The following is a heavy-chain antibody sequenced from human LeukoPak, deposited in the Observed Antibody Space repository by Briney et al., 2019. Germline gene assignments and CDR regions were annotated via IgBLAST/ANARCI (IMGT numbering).Heavy chain of an antibody. CDR1: GFTFSSYA. CDR2: IKEDGSAK. V-gene: IGHV3-7*05. Sequence: GRSLRLSCAASGFTFSSYAMHWVRQAPGKGLEWVASIKEDGSAKTYVDSVKGRFTISRDNAKNSLYLQMNSLRAEDTAVYYCARDQRYCSSSSCPWEPFDYWGQGTLVTVSS. D-gene: IGHD2-2*01. J-gene: IGHJ4*02. CDR3: ARDQRYCSSSSCPWEPFDY.